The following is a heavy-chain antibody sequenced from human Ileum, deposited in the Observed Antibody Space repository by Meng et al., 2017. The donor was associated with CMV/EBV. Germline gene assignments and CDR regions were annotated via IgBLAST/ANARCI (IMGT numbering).Heavy chain of an antibody. Sequence: ASVKVSCKVSGYTLTELSMHWVRQAPGKGLEWMGGFDPEDGETIYAQKFQGRVTMTEDTSTDTAYTELSSLRSEDTAVYYCATVSGWSGAGDYWGQGTLVTVSS. CDR3: ATVSGWSGAGDY. CDR2: FDPEDGET. CDR1: GYTLTELS. J-gene: IGHJ4*02. V-gene: IGHV1-24*01. D-gene: IGHD6-19*01.